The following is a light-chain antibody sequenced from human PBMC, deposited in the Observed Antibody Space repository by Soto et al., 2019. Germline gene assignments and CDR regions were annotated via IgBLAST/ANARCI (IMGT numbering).Light chain of an antibody. V-gene: IGLV2-8*01. J-gene: IGLJ1*01. CDR2: EVS. Sequence: QSVLTRPPSASGSPGQSVTISCTGTSSDVGGYNYVSWYQQHPGKAPKLMIYEVSKRPSGVPDRFSGSKSGNTASLTVSGLRAEDEADYYCSSYAGSNNYVFGTGTKVTVL. CDR1: SSDVGGYNY. CDR3: SSYAGSNNYV.